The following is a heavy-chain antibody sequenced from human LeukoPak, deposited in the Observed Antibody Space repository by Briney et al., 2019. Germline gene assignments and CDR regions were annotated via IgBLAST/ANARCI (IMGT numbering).Heavy chain of an antibody. CDR2: IYHSGST. J-gene: IGHJ4*02. CDR1: GYSISSGYY. Sequence: SETLSLTCTVSGYSISSGYYWGWIRQPPGKGLEWIGSIYHSGSTYYNPSLKSRVTISVDTSKNQFSLKLSSVTAADTAVYYCASAQLGTYYFDYWGQGTLVTVSS. D-gene: IGHD6-13*01. CDR3: ASAQLGTYYFDY. V-gene: IGHV4-38-2*02.